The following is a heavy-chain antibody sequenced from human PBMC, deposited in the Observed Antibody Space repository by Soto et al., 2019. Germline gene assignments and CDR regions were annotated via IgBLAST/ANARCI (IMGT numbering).Heavy chain of an antibody. J-gene: IGHJ4*02. Sequence: ASVKVSCKASGYTFTSYDINWVRQATGQGLEWMGWMNPNSGNTGHAQKFQGRVTMTRNTSISTAYMELSSLRSEDTAVYYCARANYDFWSGYSYGYWGQGTLVTVSS. CDR2: MNPNSGNT. CDR3: ARANYDFWSGYSYGY. CDR1: GYTFTSYD. V-gene: IGHV1-8*01. D-gene: IGHD3-3*01.